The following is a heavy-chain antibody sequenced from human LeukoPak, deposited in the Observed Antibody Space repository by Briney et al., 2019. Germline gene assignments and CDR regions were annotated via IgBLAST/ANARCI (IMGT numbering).Heavy chain of an antibody. CDR3: ARSIIYSGYDYDYYYYYMDV. V-gene: IGHV4-39*07. CDR1: GGSMTAGDYY. CDR2: S. D-gene: IGHD5-12*01. J-gene: IGHJ6*03. Sequence: MSLETLSLTCTVSGGSMTAGDYYWGWVRQPPGTGLQWIATSYQGASLKSRVTISLDTSKNQFSLRLTSVTAADTAVYYCARSIIYSGYDYDYYYYYMDVWGKGTTVTVSS.